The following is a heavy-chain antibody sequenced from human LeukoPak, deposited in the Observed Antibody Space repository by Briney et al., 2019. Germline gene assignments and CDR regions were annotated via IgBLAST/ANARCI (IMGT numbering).Heavy chain of an antibody. V-gene: IGHV4-59*01. CDR2: IYYSGIT. D-gene: IGHD2-2*01. Sequence: PSETLSLTCTVSGGSISSYYWSWIRQPPGKGLEWIGYIYYSGITNYNPSLKSRVAISVDTSKNQFSLKLSSVTAADTAVYYCAREIVVVPAAHATYYYYMDVWGKGTTVTVSS. J-gene: IGHJ6*03. CDR1: GGSISSYY. CDR3: AREIVVVPAAHATYYYYMDV.